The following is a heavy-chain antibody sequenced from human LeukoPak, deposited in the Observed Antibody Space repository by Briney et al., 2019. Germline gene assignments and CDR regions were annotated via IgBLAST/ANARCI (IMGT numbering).Heavy chain of an antibody. CDR1: GYSFPSYG. Sequence: ASVNVSCKASGYSFPSYGISWVRQAPGQGPEWMGWISPYNDNTNYAQKLQGRATLTTDTSTSTAYMELRSLRSDDTAVYYCARHFHGSGTYYHFDYWGQGTLVTVSS. CDR3: ARHFHGSGTYYHFDY. D-gene: IGHD3-10*01. V-gene: IGHV1-18*01. J-gene: IGHJ4*02. CDR2: ISPYNDNT.